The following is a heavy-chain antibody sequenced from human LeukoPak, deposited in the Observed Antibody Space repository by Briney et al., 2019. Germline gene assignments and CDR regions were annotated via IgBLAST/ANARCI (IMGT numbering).Heavy chain of an antibody. D-gene: IGHD2-8*01. J-gene: IGHJ4*02. V-gene: IGHV4-39*07. CDR2: IYYSGTT. CDR1: GGSISSSSNY. Sequence: SETLSLTCSVSGGSISSSSNYWGWIRQPPGKGLEWIGSIYYSGTTYYNPSLKSRVTISIDTSKSQFSLKLTSVTAADTAVYYCARDQMAHTRWGQGTLVTVSS. CDR3: ARDQMAHTR.